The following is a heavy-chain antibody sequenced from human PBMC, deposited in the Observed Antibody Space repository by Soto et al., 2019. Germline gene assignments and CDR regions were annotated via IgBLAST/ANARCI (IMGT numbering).Heavy chain of an antibody. CDR2: IASSGATI. V-gene: IGHV3-11*01. Sequence: LLVESGGGLVRPGGSLRLSCVASGFTFSDYYFSWIRQAPGKGLEWISYIASSGATIYYADSVRGRFTISRDNAEKLLNGQRDSRRAEGTAVYYWAGGRAAHAAAGFDSWGGQGPLVTVPS. J-gene: IGHJ4*02. CDR1: GFTFSDYY. CDR3: AGGRAAHAAAGFDSW. D-gene: IGHD2-15*01.